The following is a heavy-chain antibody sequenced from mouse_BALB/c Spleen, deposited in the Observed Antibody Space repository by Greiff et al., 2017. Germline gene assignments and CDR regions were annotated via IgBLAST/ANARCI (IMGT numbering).Heavy chain of an antibody. D-gene: IGHD1-1*01. J-gene: IGHJ3*01. CDR3: ARDYGSTFAY. Sequence: EVQVVESGGGLVQPGGSLKLSCAASGFTFSSYGMSWVRQTPDKRLELVATINSNGGSTYYPDSVKGRFTISRDNAKNTLYLQMSSLKSEDTAMYYCARDYGSTFAYWGQGTLVTVSA. CDR2: INSNGGST. V-gene: IGHV5-6-3*01. CDR1: GFTFSSYG.